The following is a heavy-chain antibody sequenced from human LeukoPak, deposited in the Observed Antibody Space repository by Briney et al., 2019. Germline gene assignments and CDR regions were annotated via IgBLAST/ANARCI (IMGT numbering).Heavy chain of an antibody. CDR1: GFTFSNAW. Sequence: RGSLRLSCAASGFTFSNAWMNWVRQAPGKGLEWVGHIKSKTDGGTTDYAAPVKDRFTISRDDSKTTLYLQMNSLKTEDTALYYCITGRTYWGQGTLVTVSS. CDR3: ITGRTY. V-gene: IGHV3-15*01. CDR2: IKSKTDGGTT. J-gene: IGHJ4*02.